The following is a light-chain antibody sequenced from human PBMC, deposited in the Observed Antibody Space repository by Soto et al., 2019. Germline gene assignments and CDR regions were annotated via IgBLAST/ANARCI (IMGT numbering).Light chain of an antibody. CDR2: STX. J-gene: IGLJ3*02. CDR1: SGSVSTSYY. V-gene: IGLV8-61*01. CDR3: VLYMGSGISV. Sequence: QTVVTQEPSFSVSPGGTVTLTCGLSSGSVSTSYYPSWYQQTPGQAPRTLIYSTXTRSSGVPDRFSXSXLXXXXXLXXTGAQADDESDYYCVLYMGSGISVFGGGTQLTVL.